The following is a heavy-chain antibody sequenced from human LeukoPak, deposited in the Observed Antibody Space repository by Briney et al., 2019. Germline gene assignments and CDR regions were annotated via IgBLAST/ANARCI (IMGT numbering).Heavy chain of an antibody. D-gene: IGHD3-22*01. CDR2: ISAYNGNT. J-gene: IGHJ3*02. CDR3: ARDVSSGYYYDHYAFDI. Sequence: GASVKVSCKASGYTFTSYGISWVRQAPGQGLEWMGWISAYNGNTNYAQKLQGRVTMTTDTSTSTAYMELRSLRSDDTAVYYCARDVSSGYYYDHYAFDIWGQGTMVTVSS. CDR1: GYTFTSYG. V-gene: IGHV1-18*01.